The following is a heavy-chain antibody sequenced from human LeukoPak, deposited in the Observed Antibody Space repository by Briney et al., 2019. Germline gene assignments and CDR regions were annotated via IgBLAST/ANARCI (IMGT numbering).Heavy chain of an antibody. CDR1: GYTFSNYA. V-gene: IGHV1-18*01. CDR3: ASLKNSYDSSGYLVTDAFDI. D-gene: IGHD3-22*01. J-gene: IGHJ3*02. Sequence: GASVKVSCKASGYTFSNYAINWVRQAPGQGLEWMGWISAYNGNTNYAQKLQGRVTMTTDTSTSTAYMELRSLRSDDTAVYYCASLKNSYDSSGYLVTDAFDIWGQGTMVTVSS. CDR2: ISAYNGNT.